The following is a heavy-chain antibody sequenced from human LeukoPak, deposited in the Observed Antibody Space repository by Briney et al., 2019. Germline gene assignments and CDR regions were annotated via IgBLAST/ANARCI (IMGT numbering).Heavy chain of an antibody. D-gene: IGHD6-19*01. CDR2: IWYDGSNK. CDR3: ARGVGIAVAGTLFDY. Sequence: GGSLRLSCAASGFTFSSYGMHWVRQAPGKGLEWVAVIWYDGSNKYYADSVKDRFTISRDNSKNTLYLQMNSLRAEDTAVYYCARGVGIAVAGTLFDYWGQGTLVTVSS. V-gene: IGHV3-33*01. CDR1: GFTFSSYG. J-gene: IGHJ4*02.